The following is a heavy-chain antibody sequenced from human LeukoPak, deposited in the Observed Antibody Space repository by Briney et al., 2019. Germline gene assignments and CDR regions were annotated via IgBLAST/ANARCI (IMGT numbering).Heavy chain of an antibody. CDR3: ARQKGSGSNWFDH. V-gene: IGHV3-64*02. Sequence: PGGSLRLSCAASGFTFSGYSMHWVRQAPGKGLEYVSYTSGSGDGTDYADSVKGRFTISRDNSKTTLYLQMGSLRAEDMAVYYCARQKGSGSNWFDHWGQGTLVTVSS. D-gene: IGHD3-10*01. CDR1: GFTFSGYS. J-gene: IGHJ5*02. CDR2: TSGSGDGT.